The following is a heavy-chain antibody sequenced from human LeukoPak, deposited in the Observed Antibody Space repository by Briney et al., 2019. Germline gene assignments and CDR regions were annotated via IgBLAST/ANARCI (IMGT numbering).Heavy chain of an antibody. CDR3: AREGGIQLWPRPFDY. Sequence: GASEKVSCKASGYTFTSYGISWVRQAPGQGLEWMGWISAYNGNTNYAQKLQGRVTMTTDTSTSTAYMELRSLRSDDTAVYYCAREGGIQLWPRPFDYWGQGTLVTVSS. CDR1: GYTFTSYG. J-gene: IGHJ4*02. D-gene: IGHD5-18*01. V-gene: IGHV1-18*01. CDR2: ISAYNGNT.